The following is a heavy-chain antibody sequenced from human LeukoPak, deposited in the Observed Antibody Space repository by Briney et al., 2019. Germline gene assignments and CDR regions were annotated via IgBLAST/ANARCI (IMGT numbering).Heavy chain of an antibody. CDR3: AKSLRPDYDSSGYDY. CDR2: ISWNSGSI. J-gene: IGHJ4*02. CDR1: GFTFDDYA. V-gene: IGHV3-9*03. D-gene: IGHD3-22*01. Sequence: GGSLRLSCAAFGFTFDDYAMHWVRQAPGKGLEWVSGISWNSGSIGYADSVKGRFTISRDNAKNSLYLQMNSLRAEDMALYYCAKSLRPDYDSSGYDYWGQGTLVTVS.